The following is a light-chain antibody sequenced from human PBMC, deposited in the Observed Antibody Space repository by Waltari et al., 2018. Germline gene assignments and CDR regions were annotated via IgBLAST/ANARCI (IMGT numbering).Light chain of an antibody. J-gene: IGLJ2*01. CDR1: SSDVGGYTY. V-gene: IGLV2-8*01. CDR3: SSYAGSNNLGI. Sequence: QSALTQPPSASGSPGQSVTISCTGTSSDVGGYTYVSWYQQYPDKAPKLMIYEVSKRPSGVPDRFSGSKSGNTASLTVSGLQAEDEADYYCSSYAGSNNLGIFGGGTKLTVL. CDR2: EVS.